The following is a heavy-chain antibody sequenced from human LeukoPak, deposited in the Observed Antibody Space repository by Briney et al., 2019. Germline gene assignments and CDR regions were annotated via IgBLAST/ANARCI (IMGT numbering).Heavy chain of an antibody. D-gene: IGHD3-22*01. V-gene: IGHV1-46*01. J-gene: IGHJ4*02. CDR2: INPNGGST. CDR3: ARDSRPSYDSSGYYYPGDY. Sequence: ASVKLSCTASGYTFTSYYMHWVRQAPGQGLEWMAIINPNGGSTSYAQKFQGRVTMTRDTSTSTVYMELSSLRSEDAAVYYCARDSRPSYDSSGYYYPGDYWGQGTLVTVSS. CDR1: GYTFTSYY.